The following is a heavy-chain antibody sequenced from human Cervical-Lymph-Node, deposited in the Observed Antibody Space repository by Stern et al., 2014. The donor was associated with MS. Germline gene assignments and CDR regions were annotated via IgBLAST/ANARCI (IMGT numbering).Heavy chain of an antibody. D-gene: IGHD1-26*01. V-gene: IGHV1-69*01. CDR3: ARGELKEGLVRGMDV. Sequence: VQLLESRAEVKKPGSSVKVSCKASGGTFSSYAISWVRQAPGQGLEWMGGISPIFGTANYAQKFQGRVTITADESTSTAYMELSSLRSEDTAVYYCARGELKEGLVRGMDVWGQGTTVTVSS. CDR1: GGTFSSYA. CDR2: ISPIFGTA. J-gene: IGHJ6*02.